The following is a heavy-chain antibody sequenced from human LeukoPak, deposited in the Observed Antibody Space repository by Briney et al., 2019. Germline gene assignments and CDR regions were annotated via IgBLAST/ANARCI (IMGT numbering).Heavy chain of an antibody. CDR3: ARESTHYYDSSGYSRGLGY. CDR2: TYYRSKWYN. CDR1: GDSVSSNSAA. Sequence: SQTLSLTCAISGDSVSSNSAAWSWIRQSPSRGLEWLGRTYYRSKWYNDYAVSVKSRITINPDTSKNQFSLQLNSVTPEDTAVYYCARESTHYYDSSGYSRGLGYWGQGTLVTVSS. J-gene: IGHJ4*02. V-gene: IGHV6-1*01. D-gene: IGHD3-22*01.